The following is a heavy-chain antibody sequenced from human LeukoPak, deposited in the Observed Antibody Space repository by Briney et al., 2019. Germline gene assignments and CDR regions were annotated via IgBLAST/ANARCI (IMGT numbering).Heavy chain of an antibody. CDR3: ARDRYDILTGYNDAFDV. CDR2: IKQDGSEK. D-gene: IGHD3-9*01. CDR1: GFTFSTYA. Sequence: PGGSLRLSCAASGFTFSTYAMHWVRQAPGKGLEWVANIKQDGSEKYYVDSVKGRFTISRDNAKNSLYLQMNSLRAEDTAAYYCARDRYDILTGYNDAFDVWGQGTKVFVSS. V-gene: IGHV3-7*01. J-gene: IGHJ3*01.